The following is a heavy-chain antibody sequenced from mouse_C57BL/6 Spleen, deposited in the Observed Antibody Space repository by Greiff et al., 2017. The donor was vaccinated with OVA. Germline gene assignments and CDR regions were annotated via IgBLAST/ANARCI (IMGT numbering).Heavy chain of an antibody. J-gene: IGHJ4*01. V-gene: IGHV1-59*01. CDR3: ARDDYYAMDY. CDR1: GYTFTSYW. CDR2: IDPSDSYT. Sequence: VQLQQPGAELVRPGPSVKLSCKASGYTFTSYWMHWVKQRPGQGLEWIGVIDPSDSYTNYNQKFKGKATLTVDTSSSTAYMQLSSLTSEDSAVYYCARDDYYAMDYWGQGTSVTVSS.